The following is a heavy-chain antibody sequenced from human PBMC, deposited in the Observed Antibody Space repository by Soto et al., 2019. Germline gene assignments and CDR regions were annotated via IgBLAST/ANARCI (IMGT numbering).Heavy chain of an antibody. J-gene: IGHJ5*02. CDR1: GYTFTSYY. CDR3: ARDSWVYSSSWYNWFDP. V-gene: IGHV1-46*03. Sequence: ASVKVSCKASGYTFTSYYMHWVRQAPGQGLEWMGIIIPSGGSTSYAQKFQGRVTMTRDTSTSTVYVELSSLRSEDTAVYYCARDSWVYSSSWYNWFDPWGQGTLVTVSS. D-gene: IGHD6-13*01. CDR2: IIPSGGST.